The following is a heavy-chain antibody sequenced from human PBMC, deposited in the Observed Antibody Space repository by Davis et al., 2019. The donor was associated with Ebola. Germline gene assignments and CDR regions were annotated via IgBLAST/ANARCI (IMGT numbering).Heavy chain of an antibody. CDR3: ARAGDIVVMVAATHGAFDI. CDR2: ISYDGSNK. CDR1: GFTFSSYG. J-gene: IGHJ3*02. D-gene: IGHD2-15*01. V-gene: IGHV3-30*03. Sequence: GESLKISCAASGFTFSSYGMHWVRQAPGKGLEWVAVISYDGSNKYYADSVKGRFTISRDNAKNSLYLQMNSLRAEDTAVYYCARAGDIVVMVAATHGAFDIWGQGTMVTVSS.